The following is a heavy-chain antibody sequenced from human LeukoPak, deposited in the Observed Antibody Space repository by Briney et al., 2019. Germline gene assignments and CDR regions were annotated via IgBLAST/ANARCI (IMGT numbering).Heavy chain of an antibody. CDR2: IYYSGST. V-gene: IGHV4-59*01. CDR1: GGSISSYY. J-gene: IGHJ4*02. Sequence: SETLSLTCTVSGGSISSYYWNWIRQPPGKGLEWIGYIYYSGSTNYNPSLKSRVTISVDTSKNQFSLKLSSMTAADTAVYYCARGSLTTVTTSDYWGQGTLVTVSS. D-gene: IGHD4-17*01. CDR3: ARGSLTTVTTSDY.